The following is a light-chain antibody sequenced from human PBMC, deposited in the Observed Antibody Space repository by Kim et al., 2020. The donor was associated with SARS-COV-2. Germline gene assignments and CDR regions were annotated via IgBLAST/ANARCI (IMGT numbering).Light chain of an antibody. CDR1: QSLTNY. V-gene: IGKV3-11*01. CDR3: QQRTNWPLT. J-gene: IGKJ4*01. Sequence: LSPGERAPLSCRASQSLTNYLVWYQQKPGQAPRLLIYDASNRATGIPARFSGSGSGTDFTLTISRLEPEDFAVYYCQQRTNWPLTFGGGTKVDIK. CDR2: DAS.